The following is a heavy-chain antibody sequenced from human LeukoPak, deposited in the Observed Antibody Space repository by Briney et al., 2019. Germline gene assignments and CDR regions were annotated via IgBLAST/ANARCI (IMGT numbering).Heavy chain of an antibody. CDR2: INPNSGGT. V-gene: IGHV1-2*02. CDR3: ARTYCSSTSCWGYFDY. D-gene: IGHD2-2*01. CDR1: GYTFTGYY. J-gene: IGHJ4*02. Sequence: ASVKVSSKASGYTFTGYYMHWVRQAPGQGLEWMGWINPNSGGTNYAQKFQGRVTMTRDTSISTAYMELSRLRSDDTAVYYCARTYCSSTSCWGYFDYWGQGTLVTVSS.